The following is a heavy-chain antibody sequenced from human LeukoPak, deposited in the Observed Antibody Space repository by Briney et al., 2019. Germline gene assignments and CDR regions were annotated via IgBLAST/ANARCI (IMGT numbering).Heavy chain of an antibody. CDR2: INPSGGST. D-gene: IGHD3-3*01. Sequence: ASVKVSCKASGYTFTSYYMHWVRQAPGQGLEWMGIINPSGGSTSYAQKFQGRVTMTRDTSTSTVYMELSSLRSEDTAVYYCARENPAGYYGFWSGSYYFDYWGQGTLVTVSS. CDR1: GYTFTSYY. V-gene: IGHV1-46*01. J-gene: IGHJ4*02. CDR3: ARENPAGYYGFWSGSYYFDY.